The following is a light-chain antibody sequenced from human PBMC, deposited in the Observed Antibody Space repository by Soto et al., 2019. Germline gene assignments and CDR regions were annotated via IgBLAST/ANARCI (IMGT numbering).Light chain of an antibody. CDR2: RSD. J-gene: IGLJ2*01. CDR1: SSNIGSNH. CDR3: SARDDILSGVV. V-gene: IGLV1-47*01. Sequence: QAVVTQPPSASGTPGQRVTISCSGSSSNIGSNHVYWYQQFPGMAPKLLMYRSDQRPTGVPDRFSSSKSGTSASLAISGLRSDDEADYYCSARDDILSGVVFGGGTKVTVL.